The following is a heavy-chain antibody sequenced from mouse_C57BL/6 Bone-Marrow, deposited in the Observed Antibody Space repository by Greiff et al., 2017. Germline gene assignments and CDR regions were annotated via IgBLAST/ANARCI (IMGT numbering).Heavy chain of an antibody. D-gene: IGHD2-3*01. Sequence: EVMLVESGGGLVQPGGSLKLSCAASGFTFSDYYMYWVRQTPEKRLEWVAYISNGGGSTYYPDTVKGRFTISRDNAKNTLYLQMSRLKSEDTAMYYCARGGLLGFAYWGQGTLVTVSA. V-gene: IGHV5-12*01. CDR3: ARGGLLGFAY. CDR2: ISNGGGST. J-gene: IGHJ3*01. CDR1: GFTFSDYY.